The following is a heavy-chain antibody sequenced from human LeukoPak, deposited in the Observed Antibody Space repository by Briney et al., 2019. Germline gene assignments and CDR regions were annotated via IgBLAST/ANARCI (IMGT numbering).Heavy chain of an antibody. J-gene: IGHJ4*02. CDR3: AREGFGDFDY. CDR2: ISSSGSTI. D-gene: IGHD3-10*01. CDR1: GFTFSSYE. V-gene: IGHV3-48*03. Sequence: GGSLRLSCAASGFTFSSYEMNWVRQAPGKGMEWVSYISSSGSTIYYADSVKGRFTISRDNAKNSLYLQMNSLRAEDTAVYYCAREGFGDFDYWGQGTLVTVSS.